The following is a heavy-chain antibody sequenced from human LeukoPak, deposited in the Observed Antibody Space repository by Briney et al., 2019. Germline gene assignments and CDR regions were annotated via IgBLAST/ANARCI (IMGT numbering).Heavy chain of an antibody. V-gene: IGHV1-2*02. CDR2: INPNSGGT. J-gene: IGHJ6*04. Sequence: ASVKVSCKASGYTFTGYYMHWVRQAPGQGLEWMGWINPNSGGTNYAQKFQGRVTMTRDTSISTAYMELSSLRSEDTAVYYCARERRYCSSTSCFYYYYGMDVWGKGTTVTVSS. CDR3: ARERRYCSSTSCFYYYYGMDV. D-gene: IGHD2-2*01. CDR1: GYTFTGYY.